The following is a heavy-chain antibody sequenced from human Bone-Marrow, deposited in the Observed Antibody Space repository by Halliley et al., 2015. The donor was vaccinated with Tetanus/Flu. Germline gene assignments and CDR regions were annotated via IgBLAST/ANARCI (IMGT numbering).Heavy chain of an antibody. V-gene: IGHV4-34*01. D-gene: IGHD1-26*01. CDR2: VTHTGSP. CDR1: GGSTTNYY. J-gene: IGHJ4*02. CDR3: ASNIVIGSNF. Sequence: LRLSCTVSGGSTTNYYWNWIRQPPGKGLEWIGDVTHTGSPNYNPSLNGRATISVDTSKNQFFLRLSPVTAADTAVYFCASNIVIGSNFWGQGPAVTVSS.